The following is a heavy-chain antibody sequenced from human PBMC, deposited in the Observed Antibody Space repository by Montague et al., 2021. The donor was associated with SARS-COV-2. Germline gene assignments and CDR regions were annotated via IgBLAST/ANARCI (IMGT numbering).Heavy chain of an antibody. Sequence: SETLSLTCTVSGGSISGYYWSWIRQPPGKGLEWIGYIYYSGSTKXXPFLESRVTVSVDRSKNQVSLKLSSVTPADTAVYYCARLLRSCSNGVCRTYYYYAMDVWGQGTTVTVSS. V-gene: IGHV4-59*01. D-gene: IGHD2-8*01. CDR1: GGSISGYY. J-gene: IGHJ6*02. CDR2: IYYSGST. CDR3: ARLLRSCSNGVCRTYYYYAMDV.